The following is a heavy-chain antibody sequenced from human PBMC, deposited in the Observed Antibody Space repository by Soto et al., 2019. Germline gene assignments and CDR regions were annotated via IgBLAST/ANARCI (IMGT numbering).Heavy chain of an antibody. J-gene: IGHJ5*02. Sequence: GGSLRLSCAACGFTFSRYAMSWVRQAPGKGLEWVSAISGSGGSTYYADSVKGRFTISRDNSKNTLYLQMNSLRAEDTAVYYCAKDSIAAAGTSWFDPWGQGTLVTVSS. D-gene: IGHD6-13*01. V-gene: IGHV3-23*01. CDR1: GFTFSRYA. CDR3: AKDSIAAAGTSWFDP. CDR2: ISGSGGST.